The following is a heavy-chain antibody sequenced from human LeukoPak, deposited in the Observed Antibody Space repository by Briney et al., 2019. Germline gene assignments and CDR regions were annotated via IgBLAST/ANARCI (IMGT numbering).Heavy chain of an antibody. CDR3: ARDPVGGSTIFDS. V-gene: IGHV6-1*01. CDR1: GDSVSSDSAA. D-gene: IGHD1-26*01. J-gene: IGHJ4*02. CDR2: TYLRSKWYY. Sequence: SQTLSLTCALSGDSVSSDSAAWNWIRQSPSRGLEWLARTYLRSKWYYDYALAVKGRITINPDTSKNQFSLQLNSVTPEDTAVYFCARDPVGGSTIFDSWGQGTLVTVSS.